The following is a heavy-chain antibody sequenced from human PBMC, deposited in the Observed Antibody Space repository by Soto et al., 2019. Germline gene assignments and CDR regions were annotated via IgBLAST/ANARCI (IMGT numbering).Heavy chain of an antibody. CDR2: IIPIFGTA. CDR1: GGTFSSYA. Sequence: ASVKVSCKASGGTFSSYAISWVRQAPGQGLEWMGGIIPIFGTANYAQKFQGRVTITADESTSTAYMELSSLRSEDTAVYYCARVSAMAERGDYYGMDVWGQGTTVTVSS. CDR3: ARVSAMAERGDYYGMDV. D-gene: IGHD5-18*01. J-gene: IGHJ6*02. V-gene: IGHV1-69*13.